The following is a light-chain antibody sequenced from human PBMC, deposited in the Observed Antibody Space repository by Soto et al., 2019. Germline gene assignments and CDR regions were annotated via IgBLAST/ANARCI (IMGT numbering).Light chain of an antibody. CDR1: QSVTNDY. J-gene: IGKJ2*01. Sequence: PGERAALSCRASQSVTNDYLAWYQQKFGQAPRLLIYGASRRATGIPDRFSGIGSGTDFTLTISRLEPEDFAVYFCQQYGNSPRTFGQGTKVDIK. V-gene: IGKV3-20*01. CDR3: QQYGNSPRT. CDR2: GAS.